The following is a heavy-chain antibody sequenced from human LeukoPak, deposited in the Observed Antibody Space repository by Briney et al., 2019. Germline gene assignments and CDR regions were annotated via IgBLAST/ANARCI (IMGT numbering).Heavy chain of an antibody. CDR2: ITGDGSTP. Sequence: GGSLRLSCATSGFVFSNYAMNWVRQAPGKGLEYVSAITGDGSTPYYANSVKGRFTISRDNSSNTLYLQMGSLRSEDMAVYYCARGGFSGYDSWGQGTLVTVSS. V-gene: IGHV3-64*01. CDR3: ARGGFSGYDS. J-gene: IGHJ5*02. D-gene: IGHD5-12*01. CDR1: GFVFSNYA.